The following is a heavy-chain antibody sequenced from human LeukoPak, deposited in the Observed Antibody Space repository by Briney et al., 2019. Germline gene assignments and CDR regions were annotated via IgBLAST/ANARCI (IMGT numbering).Heavy chain of an antibody. CDR1: GYTFIGYY. Sequence: GASVKVPCKAPGYTFIGYYMHWVRQAPGQGLEWMGWINPNNGGTKYAQKFQGRVTMTRDTSISTAYMDLRWLRSDDTAVYYCARGQGDLLLMVSDRMDVWGKGTTVTVSS. CDR3: ARGQGDLLLMVSDRMDV. CDR2: INPNNGGT. D-gene: IGHD2-8*01. J-gene: IGHJ6*03. V-gene: IGHV1-2*02.